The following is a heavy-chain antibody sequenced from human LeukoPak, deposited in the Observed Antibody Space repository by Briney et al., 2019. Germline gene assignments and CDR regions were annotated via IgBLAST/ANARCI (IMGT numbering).Heavy chain of an antibody. CDR1: GFTFSSYW. CDR2: INSDGSST. V-gene: IGHV3-74*01. CDR3: ARDNTIFGVAHINH. J-gene: IGHJ5*02. D-gene: IGHD3-3*01. Sequence: PGGSLRLSCAASGFTFSSYWMHWVRHAPGKGLVWVSRINSDGSSTSYADSVKGRFTISRDNAKNTLYLQMNSLRAEDTAVYYCARDNTIFGVAHINHWGQGTLVTVSS.